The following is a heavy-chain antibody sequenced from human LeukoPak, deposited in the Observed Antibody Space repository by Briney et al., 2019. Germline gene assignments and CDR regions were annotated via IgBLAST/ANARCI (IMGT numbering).Heavy chain of an antibody. CDR2: INPNSGGT. D-gene: IGHD3-22*01. J-gene: IGHJ4*02. CDR3: ARRKYYYDSSGYSFDY. CDR1: GYTFTGYY. Sequence: APVKVSCKASGYTFTGYYMHWVRQAPGQGLEWMGWINPNSGGTNYAQKFQGRVTMTRDTSISTAYMELSRLRSDVTAVYYCARRKYYYDSSGYSFDYWGQGTLVTVSS. V-gene: IGHV1-2*02.